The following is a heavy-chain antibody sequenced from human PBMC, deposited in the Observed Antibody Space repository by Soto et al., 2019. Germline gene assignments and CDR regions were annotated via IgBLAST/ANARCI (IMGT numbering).Heavy chain of an antibody. CDR2: IIPIFGTA. Sequence: SVKVSCKASGGTFSSYAISWVRQAPGQGLEWMGGIIPIFGTANYAQKFQGRVTITADESTSTAYMELSSLRSEDTAVYYCASYKGSIVVVPAAPFYYYYGMDVWGQGTTVTVS. CDR1: GGTFSSYA. CDR3: ASYKGSIVVVPAAPFYYYYGMDV. V-gene: IGHV1-69*13. D-gene: IGHD2-2*01. J-gene: IGHJ6*02.